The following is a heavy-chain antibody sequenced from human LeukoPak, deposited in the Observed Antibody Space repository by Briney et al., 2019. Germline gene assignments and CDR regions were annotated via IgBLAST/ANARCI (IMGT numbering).Heavy chain of an antibody. CDR2: IYYSGST. CDR1: GGSISSYY. J-gene: IGHJ4*02. CDR3: ARDIQGYLDY. Sequence: SETLSLTCTVSGGSISSYYWSWIRQPPGKGLEWIGYIYYSGSTNYNPSLKRRVTISVDTSKNQFSLKLSSVTAADTAVYYCARDIQGYLDYWGQGTLVTVSS. V-gene: IGHV4-59*01.